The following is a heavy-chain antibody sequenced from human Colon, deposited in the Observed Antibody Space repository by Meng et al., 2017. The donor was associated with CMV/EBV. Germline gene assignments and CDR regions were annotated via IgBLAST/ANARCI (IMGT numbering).Heavy chain of an antibody. Sequence: SVKVSCKASGGTFSSYAISWVRQAPGQGLEWMGGTIPIFGTANYAQKFQGRVTITTDESTSTAYMELSSLRSEDTAVYYCARAMVRGVIIRREYFQHWGQGTLVTVSS. CDR2: TIPIFGTA. V-gene: IGHV1-69*05. CDR3: ARAMVRGVIIRREYFQH. CDR1: GGTFSSYA. D-gene: IGHD3-10*01. J-gene: IGHJ1*01.